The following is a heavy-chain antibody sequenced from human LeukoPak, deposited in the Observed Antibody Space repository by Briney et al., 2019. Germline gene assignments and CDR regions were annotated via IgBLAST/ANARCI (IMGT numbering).Heavy chain of an antibody. D-gene: IGHD1-26*01. Sequence: ASVKVSCKASGYTFTSYGISWVRQAPGQGLEWMGWISAYNGNTNYAQKLQGRVTMTTDPSTSTAYMELRSLRSDDTAVYYCARDRTGIVGAPDDAFDIWGQGTMVTVSS. V-gene: IGHV1-18*01. J-gene: IGHJ3*02. CDR2: ISAYNGNT. CDR3: ARDRTGIVGAPDDAFDI. CDR1: GYTFTSYG.